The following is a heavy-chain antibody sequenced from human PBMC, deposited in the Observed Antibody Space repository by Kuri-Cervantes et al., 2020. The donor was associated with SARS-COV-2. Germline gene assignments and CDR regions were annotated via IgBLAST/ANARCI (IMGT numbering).Heavy chain of an antibody. CDR1: GFLFSASA. D-gene: IGHD2-2*01. CDR2: VRGKANNYAT. CDR3: AREYCSSTSCYLNYMDV. Sequence: GESLKISCEVSGFLFSASAIHWVRQASGKGLEWVGRVRGKANNYATAYAASVKGRFTISRDDSKNMAYLQMNSLRAEDTAVYYCAREYCSSTSCYLNYMDVWGKGTTVTVSS. J-gene: IGHJ6*03. V-gene: IGHV3-73*01.